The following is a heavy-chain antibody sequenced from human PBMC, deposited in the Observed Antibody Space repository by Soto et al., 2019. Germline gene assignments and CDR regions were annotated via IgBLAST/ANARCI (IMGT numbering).Heavy chain of an antibody. Sequence: PGGSLRLSCAASGFTVSSNYMSWVRQAPGKGLEWVSVIYSGGSTYYADSVKGRFTISRDNSKNTLYLQMNSLRAEDTAVYYCARDHSGYDSFDYWGQGTLVTVSS. V-gene: IGHV3-66*01. CDR2: IYSGGST. J-gene: IGHJ4*02. CDR1: GFTVSSNY. D-gene: IGHD5-12*01. CDR3: ARDHSGYDSFDY.